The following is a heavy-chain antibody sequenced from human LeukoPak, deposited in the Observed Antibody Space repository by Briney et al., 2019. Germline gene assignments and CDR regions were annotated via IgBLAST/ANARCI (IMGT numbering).Heavy chain of an antibody. D-gene: IGHD6-6*01. CDR2: FGSSGTT. J-gene: IGHJ4*02. CDR3: AKSPPSSSQEDY. Sequence: GGSLRLSCAASGFTFSSYAMIWVRQSPGKGLEWVSSFGSSGTTYYADSVKGRFTISRDNSKNTLYLQMNSLRAEDTAVYYCAKSPPSSSQEDYWGQGTLVTVSS. V-gene: IGHV3-23*01. CDR1: GFTFSSYA.